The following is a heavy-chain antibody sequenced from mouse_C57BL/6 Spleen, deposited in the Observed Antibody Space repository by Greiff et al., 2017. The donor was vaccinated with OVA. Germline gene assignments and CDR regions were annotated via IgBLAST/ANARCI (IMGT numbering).Heavy chain of an antibody. CDR3: ARDRNDYGYFDV. J-gene: IGHJ1*03. CDR1: GYSITSGYD. D-gene: IGHD2-3*01. CDR2: ISYSGST. V-gene: IGHV3-1*01. Sequence: EVQGVESGPGMVKPSQSLSLTCTVTGYSITSGYDWHWIRHFPGNKLEWMGYISYSGSTNYNPSLKSRISITHDTSKNHFFLKLNSVTTEDTATYYCARDRNDYGYFDVWGTGTTVTVSS.